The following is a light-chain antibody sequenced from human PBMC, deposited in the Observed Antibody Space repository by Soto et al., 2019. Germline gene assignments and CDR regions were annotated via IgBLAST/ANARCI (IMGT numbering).Light chain of an antibody. CDR1: SGAVSTGYY. J-gene: IGLJ2*01. Sequence: QTVVTQEPSFSVSPGGTVTLTCGLSSGAVSTGYYPSWYQQTPGQAPRTLIYSTNTRSSGVPDRFSGSILGNKAALTITGAQADDESDYYCVFYMGGAMVFGGGTKLTVL. CDR3: VFYMGGAMV. CDR2: STN. V-gene: IGLV8-61*01.